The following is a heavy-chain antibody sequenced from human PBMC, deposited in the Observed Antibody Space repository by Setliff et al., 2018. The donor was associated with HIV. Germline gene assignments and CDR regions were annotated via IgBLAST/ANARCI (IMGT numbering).Heavy chain of an antibody. V-gene: IGHV4-34*01. CDR3: ASQGVRGAYTWFDP. Sequence: SETPSLTCAVYGGSLSGDYWSWIRQPPGKGLEWIGEINRSGSTNYSPSLKSRVTISVDTSKNQFSLKLSAATAADTAVYYCASQGVRGAYTWFDPWGQGTRVTVSS. J-gene: IGHJ5*02. CDR2: INRSGST. D-gene: IGHD3-10*01. CDR1: GGSLSGDY.